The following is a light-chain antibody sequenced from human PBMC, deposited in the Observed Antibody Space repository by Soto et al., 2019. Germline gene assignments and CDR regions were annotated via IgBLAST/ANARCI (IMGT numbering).Light chain of an antibody. CDR2: EVN. V-gene: IGLV2-8*01. CDR3: SSYAGSNRFE. Sequence: QSALTQPPSASGSPGQSVTISCIEPSSDVGGYNYVSWYQQHPGKAPKLIIYEVNKRPSGVPDRFSGSKSGNTASLTVSGLQAEDEADYYCSSYAGSNRFEVGGGTKLTVL. CDR1: SSDVGGYNY. J-gene: IGLJ2*01.